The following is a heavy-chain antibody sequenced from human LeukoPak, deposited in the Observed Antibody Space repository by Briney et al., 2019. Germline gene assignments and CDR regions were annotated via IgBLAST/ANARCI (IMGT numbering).Heavy chain of an antibody. V-gene: IGHV3-21*01. Sequence: PRGSLRLSCAASGFTFSSYSMNWVRQAPGKGLEWVSSISSSSSYIYYADSVKGRFTISRDNAKNSLYLQMNSLRAEDTAVYYCARDRIWAPGDGYNTHDYWGQGTLVTVSS. CDR2: ISSSSSYI. J-gene: IGHJ4*02. CDR1: GFTFSSYS. D-gene: IGHD5-24*01. CDR3: ARDRIWAPGDGYNTHDY.